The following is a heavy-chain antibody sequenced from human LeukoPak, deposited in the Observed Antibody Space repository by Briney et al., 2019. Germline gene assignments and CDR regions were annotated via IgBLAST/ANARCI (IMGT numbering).Heavy chain of an antibody. D-gene: IGHD3-3*01. CDR2: IYPGDSDT. V-gene: IGHV5-51*01. J-gene: IGHJ4*02. CDR1: GYSFTSYW. Sequence: GESLKISCKGSGYSFTSYWIGWVRQMPGKGLEWMGIIYPGDSDTRYSPSFQGQVTISADKSISTAYLQWSSLKASDTAMYYCARRMRGRVTIFGVGTIPYYFDYWGQGTLVTVSS. CDR3: ARRMRGRVTIFGVGTIPYYFDY.